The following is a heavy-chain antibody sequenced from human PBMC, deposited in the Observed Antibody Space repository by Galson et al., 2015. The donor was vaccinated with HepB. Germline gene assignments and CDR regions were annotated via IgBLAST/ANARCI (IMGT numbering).Heavy chain of an antibody. CDR2: INHSGST. V-gene: IGHV4-34*01. D-gene: IGHD3-10*01. Sequence: LRLSCAASGFTFSDYYMTWIRQAPGKGLEWIGEINHSGSTNYNPSLKSRVTISVDTSKNQFSLKLSSVTAADTAVYYCARMLGMVRGVIMPDYYYYGMDVWGQGTTVTVSS. CDR1: GFTFSDYY. J-gene: IGHJ6*02. CDR3: ARMLGMVRGVIMPDYYYYGMDV.